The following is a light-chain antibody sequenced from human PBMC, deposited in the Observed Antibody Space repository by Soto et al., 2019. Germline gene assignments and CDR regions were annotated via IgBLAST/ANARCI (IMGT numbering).Light chain of an antibody. CDR3: QQYSNWPFT. CDR1: QSVGSN. CDR2: GES. V-gene: IGKV3-15*01. J-gene: IGKJ2*01. Sequence: EIVMTQSPATLSVSPGERVTLSCRASQSVGSNLAWYQQKPGQVPRLLIYGESSRATGIPTMFSGSGSGAEFTLTISSLQSEDFAIYYCQQYSNWPFTFGQGTKLEIK.